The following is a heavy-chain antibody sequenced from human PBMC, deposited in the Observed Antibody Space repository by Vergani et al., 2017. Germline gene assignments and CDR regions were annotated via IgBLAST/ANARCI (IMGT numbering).Heavy chain of an antibody. CDR2: IYYSGST. D-gene: IGHD6-13*01. V-gene: IGHV4-59*08. Sequence: QVQLQESGPGLVKPSETLSLTCTVSGGSISSYYWSWIRQPPGKGLEWIGYIYYSGSTNYNPSLKSRVTISVDTSKNQFSLKLNSVTAADTAVYYCARHSSSWSNKTPGWFDPWGQGTLVTVSS. CDR1: GGSISSYY. J-gene: IGHJ5*02. CDR3: ARHSSSWSNKTPGWFDP.